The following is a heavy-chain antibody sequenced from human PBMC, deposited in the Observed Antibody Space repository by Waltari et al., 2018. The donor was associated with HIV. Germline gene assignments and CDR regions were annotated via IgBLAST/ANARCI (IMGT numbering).Heavy chain of an antibody. V-gene: IGHV4-61*02. Sequence: QVPLQESGPGLVKPSQTLSLTCTVSGGSISSGSYYWRWIRQPAGKGLEWIGRIYTSGSTNYNPSLKSRVTISVDTSKNQFSLKLSSVTAADTAVYYCASINSVVGNAFDIWGQGTMVTVSS. CDR1: GGSISSGSYY. CDR2: IYTSGST. CDR3: ASINSVVGNAFDI. D-gene: IGHD2-2*01. J-gene: IGHJ3*02.